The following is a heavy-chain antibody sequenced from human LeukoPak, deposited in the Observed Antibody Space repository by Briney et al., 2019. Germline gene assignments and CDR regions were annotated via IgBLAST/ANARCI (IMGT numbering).Heavy chain of an antibody. CDR1: GYTFTGYY. V-gene: IGHV1-2*02. D-gene: IGHD3-22*01. CDR2: INPNSGGT. J-gene: IGHJ4*02. Sequence: ASVKVSCKASGYTFTGYYMHWVRQAPGQGLEWMGWINPNSGGTNYAQKFQGRVTMTRDTSISTAYMELSRLRSDDTAVYYCASRGPKGTYYYDSSGYYYFDYWGQGTLVTVSS. CDR3: ASRGPKGTYYYDSSGYYYFDY.